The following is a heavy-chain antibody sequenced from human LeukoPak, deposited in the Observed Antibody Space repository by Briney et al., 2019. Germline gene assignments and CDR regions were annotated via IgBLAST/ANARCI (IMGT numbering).Heavy chain of an antibody. CDR1: GFTFSSYW. CDR3: ASRRYYYGSGSGNDY. J-gene: IGHJ4*02. CDR2: IKQDGSEK. D-gene: IGHD3-10*01. V-gene: IGHV3-7*01. Sequence: GGFLRLSCAASGFTFSSYWMSWVRQAPGKGLEWVANIKQDGSEKYYVDSVKGRFTISRDNAKNSLYLQMNSLRAEDTAVYYCASRRYYYGSGSGNDYWGQGTLVTVSS.